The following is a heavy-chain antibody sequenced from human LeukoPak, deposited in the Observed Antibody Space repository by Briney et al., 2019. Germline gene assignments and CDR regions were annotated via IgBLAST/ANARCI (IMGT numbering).Heavy chain of an antibody. CDR1: GFTFDDYA. V-gene: IGHV3-23*01. D-gene: IGHD6-13*01. J-gene: IGHJ4*02. Sequence: PGRSLRLSCAASGFTFDDYAMYGVRQVPGKGLEWVSAISGSGGSTYYADSVKGRFTISRDNSKNTLYLQMNSLRAEDTAVYYCAKSRSIAAFDYWGQGTLVTVSS. CDR3: AKSRSIAAFDY. CDR2: ISGSGGST.